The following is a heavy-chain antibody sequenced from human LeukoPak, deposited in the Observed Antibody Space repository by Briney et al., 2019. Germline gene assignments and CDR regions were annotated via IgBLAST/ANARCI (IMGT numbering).Heavy chain of an antibody. CDR3: AREYSSSWYADF. V-gene: IGHV4-38-2*02. Sequence: PSETLSLTCTVSGYSISSVYFWGWIRQPPGKGLQWIGSIYHSGSTYYNPALKSRLTISVDTSKNQFSLRLSSVTAADTAVYYCAREYSSSWYADFWGQGTLVTVSS. J-gene: IGHJ4*02. D-gene: IGHD6-13*01. CDR2: IYHSGST. CDR1: GYSISSVYF.